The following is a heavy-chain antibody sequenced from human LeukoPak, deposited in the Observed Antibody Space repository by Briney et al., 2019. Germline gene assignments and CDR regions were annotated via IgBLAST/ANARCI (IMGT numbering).Heavy chain of an antibody. CDR2: IYTSGST. D-gene: IGHD3-3*01. CDR1: GGSISSGSYY. J-gene: IGHJ5*02. V-gene: IGHV4-61*02. Sequence: SETLSLTCTVSGGSISSGSYYWSWIRQPAGKGLEWIGRIYTSGSTNYNPSLKSRVTISVDTSKNQFSLKLSSVTAADTAVYYCARGAEYYDFWSGYFGGRVALDWFDPWGQGTLVTVSS. CDR3: ARGAEYYDFWSGYFGGRVALDWFDP.